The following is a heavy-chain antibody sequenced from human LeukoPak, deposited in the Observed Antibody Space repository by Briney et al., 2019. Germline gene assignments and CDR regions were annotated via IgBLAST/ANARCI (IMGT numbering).Heavy chain of an antibody. Sequence: GGSLRLSCPASGSTFSTSAMHWVRQAPRKGLEYVPGISSNGGSTYYADSVKGRFTISRDNSKNTLYLQMSSLRVEDTAVYYCVKDHDWGAFHIWGQGTMVTVSS. CDR2: ISSNGGST. CDR3: VKDHDWGAFHI. CDR1: GSTFSTSA. V-gene: IGHV3-64D*06. J-gene: IGHJ3*02. D-gene: IGHD7-27*01.